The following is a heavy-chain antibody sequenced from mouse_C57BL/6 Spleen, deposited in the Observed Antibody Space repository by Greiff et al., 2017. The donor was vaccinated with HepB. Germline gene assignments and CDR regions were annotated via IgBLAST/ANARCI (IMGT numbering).Heavy chain of an antibody. D-gene: IGHD1-1*01. J-gene: IGHJ2*01. Sequence: QVQLQQSGPELVKPGASVKISCKASGYAFSSSWMNWVKQRPGKGLEWIGRIYPGDGDTNYNGKFKGKATLTADKSSSTAYMQLSSLTSEDSAVYFCARERGTTVDACDYWGQGTTLTVSS. CDR2: IYPGDGDT. CDR1: GYAFSSSW. CDR3: ARERGTTVDACDY. V-gene: IGHV1-82*01.